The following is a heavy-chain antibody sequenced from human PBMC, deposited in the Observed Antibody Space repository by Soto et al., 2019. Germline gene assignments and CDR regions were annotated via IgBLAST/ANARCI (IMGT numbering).Heavy chain of an antibody. J-gene: IGHJ4*02. Sequence: ASVKVSCKASGYLFTGCYMHWVRQAPGQGLEWMGIINPSGGSTSYAQKFQGRVTMTRDTSTSTVYMELSSLRSEDTAVYYCAREQYYYDSSGYPLFDYWGQGTLVTVSS. D-gene: IGHD3-22*01. V-gene: IGHV1-46*01. CDR3: AREQYYYDSSGYPLFDY. CDR2: INPSGGST. CDR1: GYLFTGCY.